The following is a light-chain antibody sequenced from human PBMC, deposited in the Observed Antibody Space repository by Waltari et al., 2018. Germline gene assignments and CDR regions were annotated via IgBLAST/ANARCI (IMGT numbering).Light chain of an antibody. Sequence: EIVMTQFPATLSVSTGEAATLSGRASQSVSSNLAWYQQKPGQAPRLLIYGASTRSTGIPSRFSGIGSGTEFTLTISSLQSEDFAVYYCQQYNNWPRTFGQGTKLEIK. CDR2: GAS. J-gene: IGKJ2*01. V-gene: IGKV3-15*01. CDR1: QSVSSN. CDR3: QQYNNWPRT.